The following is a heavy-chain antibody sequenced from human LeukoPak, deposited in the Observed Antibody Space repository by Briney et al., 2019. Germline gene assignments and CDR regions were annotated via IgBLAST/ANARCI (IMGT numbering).Heavy chain of an antibody. V-gene: IGHV3-23*01. Sequence: GGSLRLSCAASGFSFSTSPMSWVRQPPGKGLEWVSAMNNGPGATFYRDSVRGRFTISRDDSKSTLYLQMNNLGAEDTGTYYCAKTHYDLLDVWGQGTTVTVSS. CDR2: MNNGPGAT. D-gene: IGHD5-12*01. CDR3: AKTHYDLLDV. J-gene: IGHJ6*02. CDR1: GFSFSTSP.